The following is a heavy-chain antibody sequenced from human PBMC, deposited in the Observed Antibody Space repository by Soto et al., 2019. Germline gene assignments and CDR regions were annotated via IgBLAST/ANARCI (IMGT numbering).Heavy chain of an antibody. J-gene: IGHJ6*02. D-gene: IGHD3-10*01. CDR2: IYPGDSDT. CDR1: GYSFTSYW. CDR3: AGGGVRGVITRTRDYYGMDV. V-gene: IGHV5-51*01. Sequence: ESLNISCKGSGYSFTSYWIGWVRQMPGKGLEWMGIIYPGDSDTRYSPSFQGQVTISADKSISTAYLQWSSLRASDTAMYYCAGGGVRGVITRTRDYYGMDVWGQGTTVTVS.